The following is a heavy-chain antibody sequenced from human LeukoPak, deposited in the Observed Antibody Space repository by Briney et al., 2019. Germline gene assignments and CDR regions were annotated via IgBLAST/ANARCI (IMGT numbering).Heavy chain of an antibody. CDR3: AREGVGSWYQTGGFDY. CDR2: IYTSGST. J-gene: IGHJ4*02. Sequence: KTSETLSLTCTVSGGSISSYYWSWIRQPAGKGLEWIGRIYTSGSTNYNPSLKSRVTMSVDTSKNQFSLKLSSVTAADTAVYYCAREGVGSWYQTGGFDYWGQGTLVTVSS. V-gene: IGHV4-4*07. CDR1: GGSISSYY. D-gene: IGHD6-13*01.